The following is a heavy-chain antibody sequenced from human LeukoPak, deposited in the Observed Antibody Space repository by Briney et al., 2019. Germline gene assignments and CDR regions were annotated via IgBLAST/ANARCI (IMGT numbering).Heavy chain of an antibody. Sequence: GGSLRLSCAASGFTFNSYAMNWVRQAPGKGLEWVSVVGAGRGTTYYTDSVKGRFTISRDTSKNTVYLQMDSLRAEDTALYYCAKAASATTRYYDYWGQGTLVAVSS. D-gene: IGHD1-14*01. CDR1: GFTFNSYA. J-gene: IGHJ4*02. CDR2: VGAGRGTT. CDR3: AKAASATTRYYDY. V-gene: IGHV3-23*01.